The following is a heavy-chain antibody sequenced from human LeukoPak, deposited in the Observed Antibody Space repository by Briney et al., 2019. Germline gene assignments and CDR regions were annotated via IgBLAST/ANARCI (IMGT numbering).Heavy chain of an antibody. CDR1: GGSISSYY. CDR3: ARQGTTGY. J-gene: IGHJ4*02. Sequence: NPSETLSLTCTVSGGSISSYYWSWIRQPAGKGLEWIGSIYYSGSTYYNPSLKSRVTISVDTSKNQFSLKLSSVTAADTAVYYCARQGTTGYWGQGTLVTVSS. CDR2: IYYSGST. V-gene: IGHV4-59*05. D-gene: IGHD1-1*01.